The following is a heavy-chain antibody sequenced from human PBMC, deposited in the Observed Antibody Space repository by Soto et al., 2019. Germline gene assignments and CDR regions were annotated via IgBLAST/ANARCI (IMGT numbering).Heavy chain of an antibody. CDR1: SDSISTNYW. Sequence: QVQLQESGPGLVKPSGTLSLTCAVSSDSISTNYWWSWVRQPPGKGLEWIGEIYHSGRTNYNPSLKGRITISGGKAKNQFSLKLNPGTPADTAVYFCAGGWEVGYQLPIGNWFGPWGQGTLVTVSS. CDR3: AGGWEVGYQLPIGNWFGP. J-gene: IGHJ5*02. CDR2: IYHSGRT. D-gene: IGHD2-15*01. V-gene: IGHV4-4*02.